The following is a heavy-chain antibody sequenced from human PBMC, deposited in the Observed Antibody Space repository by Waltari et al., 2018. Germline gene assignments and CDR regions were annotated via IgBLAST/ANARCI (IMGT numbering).Heavy chain of an antibody. CDR2: IYYSGST. Sequence: QLQLQESGPGLVKPSETLSLTCTVSGGSISSSSYYWGWIRQPPGKGLEWIGSIYYSGSTYYNPSLKSRVTISVDTSKNQFSLKLSSVTAADTAVYYCARRRAVTTKGWFDPWGQGTLVTVSS. CDR1: GGSISSSSYY. J-gene: IGHJ5*02. D-gene: IGHD4-17*01. CDR3: ARRRAVTTKGWFDP. V-gene: IGHV4-39*01.